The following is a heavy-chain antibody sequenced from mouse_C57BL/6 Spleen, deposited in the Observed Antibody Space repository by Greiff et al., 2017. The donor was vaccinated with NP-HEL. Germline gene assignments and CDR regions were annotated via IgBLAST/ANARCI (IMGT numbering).Heavy chain of an antibody. CDR2: ISSGGDYI. J-gene: IGHJ4*01. D-gene: IGHD2-1*01. V-gene: IGHV5-9-1*02. CDR3: TRGYGNFAMDY. CDR1: GFTFSSYA. Sequence: EVQLVESGEGLVKPGGSLKLSCAASGFTFSSYAMSWVRQTPEKRLEWVAYISSGGDYIYYAATVKGRFTISRDNARNTLYLQMSSLKSEDTAMYYCTRGYGNFAMDYWGQGTSVTVSS.